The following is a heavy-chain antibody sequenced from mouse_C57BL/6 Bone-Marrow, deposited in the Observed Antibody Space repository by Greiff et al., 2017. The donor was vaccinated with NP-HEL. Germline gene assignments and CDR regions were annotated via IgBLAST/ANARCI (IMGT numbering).Heavy chain of an antibody. CDR1: GFTFSSYS. CDR2: ISACRCYT. Sequence: EVHLVESGGGLVKPGGSLKLSCAASGFTFSSYSMSWVRPTPENRLEWVATISACRCYTYYSDNVKGRFTISRDNAQNNLYLQMSHLKSEDTAMYYCARGATIDDWGQGTTLTVSS. V-gene: IGHV5-4*01. J-gene: IGHJ2*01. D-gene: IGHD3-1*01. CDR3: ARGATIDD.